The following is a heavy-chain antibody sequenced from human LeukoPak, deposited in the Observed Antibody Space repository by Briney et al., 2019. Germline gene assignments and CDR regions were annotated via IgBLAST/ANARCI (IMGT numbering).Heavy chain of an antibody. V-gene: IGHV3-48*01. D-gene: IGHD1-26*01. J-gene: IGHJ5*02. Sequence: PGGSLRLSCAASGFTFSSYSMNWVRQAPGEGLEWVSYISSSSSTIYYADSVKGRFTLSRDNTKISLYLQMNSLRAEDTAVYYCARGSGSYSFNLLGFDPWGQGTLVTVSS. CDR3: ARGSGSYSFNLLGFDP. CDR2: ISSSSSTI. CDR1: GFTFSSYS.